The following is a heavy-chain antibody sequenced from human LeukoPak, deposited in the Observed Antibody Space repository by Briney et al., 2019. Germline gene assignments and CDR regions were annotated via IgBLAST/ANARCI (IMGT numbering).Heavy chain of an antibody. Sequence: ASVKVSCKASGHTFIGYYMHWVRQAPGQGLEWMGWINPNSGGTNYAQKFQGRVTMTRDTSISTAYMELSRLRSDDTAVYYCARAGKLMITMVRGALASKKGFDIWGQGTMVTVSS. CDR2: INPNSGGT. CDR3: ARAGKLMITMVRGALASKKGFDI. J-gene: IGHJ3*02. V-gene: IGHV1-2*02. CDR1: GHTFIGYY. D-gene: IGHD3-10*01.